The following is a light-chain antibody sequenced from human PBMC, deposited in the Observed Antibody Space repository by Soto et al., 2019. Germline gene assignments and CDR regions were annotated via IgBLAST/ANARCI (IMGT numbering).Light chain of an antibody. CDR2: EVS. V-gene: IGLV2-23*02. J-gene: IGLJ1*01. CDR3: CSYAGSSTYV. CDR1: SSDDGSYNL. Sequence: QSVLTQPASVSGSPGQSITISCTGTSSDDGSYNLVSWYQQHPGKAPKVMIYEVSKRPSGVPNLFSGSKSGNTASLTISWLQAEDEADYYCCSYAGSSTYVFGTGTKVTVL.